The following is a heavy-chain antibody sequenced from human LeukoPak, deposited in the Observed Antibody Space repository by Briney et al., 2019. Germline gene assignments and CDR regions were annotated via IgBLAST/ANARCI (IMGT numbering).Heavy chain of an antibody. J-gene: IGHJ4*02. D-gene: IGHD3-9*01. CDR1: GFTFSNYW. V-gene: IGHV3-74*01. CDR2: INSDGSST. Sequence: GGSLRLSCAASGFTFSNYWMHWVRQAPGKGLVWVSRINSDGSSTSYADSVKGRFTISRDNAKNTLYLQMNSLRAEDTAVYYCARAAHYDILTGYYSGTEMDYWGQGTLVTVSS. CDR3: ARAAHYDILTGYYSGTEMDY.